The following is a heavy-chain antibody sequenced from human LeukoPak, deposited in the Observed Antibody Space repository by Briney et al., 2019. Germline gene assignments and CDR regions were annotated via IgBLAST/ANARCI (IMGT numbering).Heavy chain of an antibody. CDR1: GYTFTDHY. Sequence: ASVKVSCKALGYTFTDHYFHWLRQAPREGIEWMGWIHTGRGDTNIAQKFQGRVSLTRDMSISTAYMELSRLTSDDTAVYYCARDHNWGPDYWGQGTLVSVSS. CDR3: ARDHNWGPDY. V-gene: IGHV1-2*02. CDR2: IHTGRGDT. D-gene: IGHD7-27*01. J-gene: IGHJ4*02.